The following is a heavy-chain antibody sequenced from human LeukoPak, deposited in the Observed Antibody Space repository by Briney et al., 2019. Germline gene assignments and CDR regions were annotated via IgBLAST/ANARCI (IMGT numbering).Heavy chain of an antibody. CDR2: IIPIFGTA. CDR1: GGTFSSYA. D-gene: IGHD5-18*01. Sequence: ASVKVSCKVSGGTFSSYAISWVRQAPGQGLEWMGGIIPIFGTANYAQKFQGRVTITADESTSTAYMELSSLRSEDTAVYYCATPGRLWLPPGQGYFDYWGQGTLVTVSS. CDR3: ATPGRLWLPPGQGYFDY. V-gene: IGHV1-69*01. J-gene: IGHJ4*02.